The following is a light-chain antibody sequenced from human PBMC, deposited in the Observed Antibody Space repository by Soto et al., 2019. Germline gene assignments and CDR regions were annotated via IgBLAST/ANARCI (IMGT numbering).Light chain of an antibody. Sequence: QSVLTQPPSASGTPGQRVSISCSGSRSNIGRNTANWYQQLPGTAPKLLIHTGNQRPSGVSDRFSGSKSGTSASLAISELQSEDEADYYCAAWDDSLNGPVFGGGTKVTVL. V-gene: IGLV1-44*01. J-gene: IGLJ3*02. CDR1: RSNIGRNT. CDR2: TGN. CDR3: AAWDDSLNGPV.